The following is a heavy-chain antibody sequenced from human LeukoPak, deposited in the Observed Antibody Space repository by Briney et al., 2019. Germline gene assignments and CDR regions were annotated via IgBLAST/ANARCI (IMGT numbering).Heavy chain of an antibody. CDR3: ARVTYYGSGSSYYYYMDV. CDR2: IYTSGST. V-gene: IGHV4-4*07. J-gene: IGHJ6*03. CDR1: GGSVSNYY. Sequence: SETLSLTCTVSGGSVSNYYWSWIRQPAGKGLEWIGRIYTSGSTNYNPSLKSRVTISVDTSKNQFSLKLSSVTAADTAVYYCARVTYYGSGSSYYYYMDVWGKGTTVTISS. D-gene: IGHD3-10*01.